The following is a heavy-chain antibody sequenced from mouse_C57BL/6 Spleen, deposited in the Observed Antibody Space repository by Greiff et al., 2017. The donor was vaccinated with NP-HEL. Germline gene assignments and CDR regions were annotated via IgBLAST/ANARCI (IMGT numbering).Heavy chain of an antibody. J-gene: IGHJ2*01. Sequence: EVQRVESVAELVRPGASVKLSCTASGFNIKNTYMHWVKQRPEQGLEWIGWIDPANGNTKYAPKFQGKATITADTSSNTAYLQLSSLTSEDTAIYYCGGDVDFDYWGQGTTLTVSS. CDR2: IDPANGNT. CDR1: GFNIKNTY. V-gene: IGHV14-3*01. D-gene: IGHD3-3*01. CDR3: GGDVDFDY.